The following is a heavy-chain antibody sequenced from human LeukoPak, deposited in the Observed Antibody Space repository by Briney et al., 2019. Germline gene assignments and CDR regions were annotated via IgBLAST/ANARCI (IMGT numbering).Heavy chain of an antibody. Sequence: GGPLRLSCAASGCTFSNFWLHWVRQAPGKGLEWVSRITSDGSNINYADSVQGRFTISRDNAKNTLYLQMNSLRAEDTAVYYCARGGHSSFDYWGQGALVTVSS. CDR3: ARGGHSSFDY. CDR2: ITSDGSNI. D-gene: IGHD3-16*01. CDR1: GCTFSNFW. J-gene: IGHJ4*02. V-gene: IGHV3-74*01.